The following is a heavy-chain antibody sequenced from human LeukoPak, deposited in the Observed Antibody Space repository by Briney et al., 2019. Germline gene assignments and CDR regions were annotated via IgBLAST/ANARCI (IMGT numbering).Heavy chain of an antibody. V-gene: IGHV4-39*01. Sequence: SETLSLTCTVSAGSISSGSYYWGWIRQPPGKGLEWIGSIYYSGSTYYNPSLMSRVTISVDTSKNHFSLKLGSVTAADTAVYYCARHSYDFWSGYDYNYFDYWGQGTLVTVSS. CDR3: ARHSYDFWSGYDYNYFDY. J-gene: IGHJ4*02. CDR1: AGSISSGSYY. CDR2: IYYSGST. D-gene: IGHD3-3*01.